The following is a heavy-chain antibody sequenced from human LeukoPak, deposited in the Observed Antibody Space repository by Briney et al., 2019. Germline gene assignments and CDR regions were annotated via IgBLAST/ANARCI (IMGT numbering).Heavy chain of an antibody. CDR1: GFTVSSIY. CDR2: IYSGGST. V-gene: IGHV3-53*01. Sequence: GGSLRLSCPASGFTVSSIYMSWARQAPGKGLEWVSVIYSGGSTYYADSVKGRFTISRDNSKNTLYLQMNSLRAEDTAVYYCASTVTTRQYYYYMDVWGKGTTVTVSS. CDR3: ASTVTTRQYYYYMDV. D-gene: IGHD4-11*01. J-gene: IGHJ6*03.